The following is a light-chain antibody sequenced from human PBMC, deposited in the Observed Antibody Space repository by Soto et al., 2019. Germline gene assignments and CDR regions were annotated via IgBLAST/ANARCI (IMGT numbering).Light chain of an antibody. V-gene: IGLV1-47*01. CDR1: SSNIGGNY. CDR3: ASWDVTLGGHIV. Sequence: SVLTQPASASGTPGQTVTIPCSGSSSNIGGNYVFWYQHLPGTAPKLLIFRNNLRPSGVPDRFSGSKSGTSASLAISGLRSDDESDYYCASWDVTLGGHIVFGGATQLTVL. J-gene: IGLJ7*01. CDR2: RNN.